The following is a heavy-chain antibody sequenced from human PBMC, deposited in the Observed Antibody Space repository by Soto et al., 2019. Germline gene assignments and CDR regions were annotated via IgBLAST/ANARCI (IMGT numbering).Heavy chain of an antibody. CDR3: ARGWAPLVGATERDFDY. D-gene: IGHD1-26*01. Sequence: GASVKVSCKASGYTFTGYYIHWVRQAPGQGLEWMGWINPNSGGTNYAQKFQGWVTMTRDTSISTAYMELSRLRSDDTAVYYCARGWAPLVGATERDFDYWGQGTLVTVSS. J-gene: IGHJ4*02. V-gene: IGHV1-2*04. CDR2: INPNSGGT. CDR1: GYTFTGYY.